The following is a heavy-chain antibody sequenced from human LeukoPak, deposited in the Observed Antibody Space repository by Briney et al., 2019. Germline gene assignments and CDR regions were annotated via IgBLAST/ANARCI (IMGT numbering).Heavy chain of an antibody. V-gene: IGHV4-4*07. J-gene: IGHJ6*02. CDR3: ARLRYSSGWYLGGMDV. CDR1: GGSISSYY. D-gene: IGHD6-19*01. CDR2: IYTSEST. Sequence: SETLSLTCTVSGGSISSYYWSWIRQPAGKGLEWIGRIYTSESTNYNPSLKSRVTMSVDTSKNQFSLKLSSVTAADTAVYYCARLRYSSGWYLGGMDVWGQGTTVTVSS.